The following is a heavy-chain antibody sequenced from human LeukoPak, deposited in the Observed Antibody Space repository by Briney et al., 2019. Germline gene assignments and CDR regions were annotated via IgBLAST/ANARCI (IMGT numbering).Heavy chain of an antibody. CDR2: INHSGST. J-gene: IGHJ5*02. CDR1: GGSFSGYY. D-gene: IGHD3-10*01. Sequence: SETLSLTCAVYGGSFSGYYWSWIRQPPGKGLEWIGEINHSGSTNYNPSLKSRVTISVDTSKNQFSLKLSSVTAADTAVYYCAREDPPLIWFGEPFRGFDPWGQGTLVTVSS. CDR3: AREDPPLIWFGEPFRGFDP. V-gene: IGHV4-34*01.